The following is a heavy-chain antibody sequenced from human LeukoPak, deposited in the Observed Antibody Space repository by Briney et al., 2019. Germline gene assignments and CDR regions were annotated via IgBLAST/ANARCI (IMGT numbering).Heavy chain of an antibody. J-gene: IGHJ4*02. Sequence: SETLSLTCTVSGGSISSSSYYWDWIRQPPGKGMEWIGSIYYSGSTYYNPSLKSRVTMSVDTSKNHFSLRLSSVTAADTAIYYCVRTISDGSRDYWGQGILVTVSA. V-gene: IGHV4-39*07. CDR1: GGSISSSSYY. CDR2: IYYSGST. CDR3: VRTISDGSRDY. D-gene: IGHD3-10*01.